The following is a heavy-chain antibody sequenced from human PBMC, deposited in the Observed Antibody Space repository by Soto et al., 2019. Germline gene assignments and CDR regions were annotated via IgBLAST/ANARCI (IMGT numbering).Heavy chain of an antibody. D-gene: IGHD6-6*01. Sequence: QVQLVQSGAEVKKPGASVKVSCKASGYTFTGYYMHWVRQAPGQGPEWMGWINPNSGGTTYAQKFQGRVTVTRDTSISTAYMELSSLRSDDTSVYYCARGGSSSHDYWGQGTLVTVSS. CDR1: GYTFTGYY. CDR3: ARGGSSSHDY. CDR2: INPNSGGT. V-gene: IGHV1-2*02. J-gene: IGHJ4*02.